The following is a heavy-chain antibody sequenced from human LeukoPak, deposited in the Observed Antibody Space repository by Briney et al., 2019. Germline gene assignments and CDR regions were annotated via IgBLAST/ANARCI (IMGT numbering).Heavy chain of an antibody. J-gene: IGHJ6*03. CDR2: INSDGSST. V-gene: IGHV3-74*01. CDR1: GFTFSSYW. D-gene: IGHD2-15*01. CDR3: TREVGYYYMDV. Sequence: GGSLRLSCAASGFTFSSYWMHWVRQAPGKGLVWVSRINSDGSSTSYADSVKGRFTISRDNAKNTLYLQMNSLRAEDTAVYYCTREVGYYYMDVWGKGTTVTVSS.